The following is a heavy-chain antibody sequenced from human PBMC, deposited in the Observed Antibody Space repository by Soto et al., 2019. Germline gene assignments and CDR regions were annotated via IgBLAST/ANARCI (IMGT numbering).Heavy chain of an antibody. J-gene: IGHJ4*02. CDR2: IYHSGST. CDR3: ARGGYYDSSGDLDY. CDR1: GGSISSGNYS. D-gene: IGHD3-22*01. V-gene: IGHV4-30-2*01. Sequence: SETLSLTCAVCGGSISSGNYSWSWIRQPPGKGLEWIGYIYHSGSTNYNPSLKRRVTISVDTSKNQFSLRLRSVTAADTAVYYCARGGYYDSSGDLDYWSQGTLVTVS.